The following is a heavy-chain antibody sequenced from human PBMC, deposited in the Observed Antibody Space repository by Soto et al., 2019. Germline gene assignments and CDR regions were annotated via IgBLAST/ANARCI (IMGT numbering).Heavy chain of an antibody. CDR3: ASSLDIVVVIKDASDF. CDR1: GDSISDYY. V-gene: IGHV4-59*01. J-gene: IGHJ3*01. Sequence: PSETLSLTCTVSGDSISDYYWSWIRQPPGKGLEWIGYIYYSGTTNYNPSLKSRVTISVDTSRNQFSLKLSSVTAADTAVYYCASSLDIVVVIKDASDFCGQGIMGT. CDR2: IYYSGTT. D-gene: IGHD2-15*01.